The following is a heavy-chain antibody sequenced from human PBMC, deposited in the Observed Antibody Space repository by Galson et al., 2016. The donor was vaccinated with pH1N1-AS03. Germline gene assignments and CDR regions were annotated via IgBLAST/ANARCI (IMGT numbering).Heavy chain of an antibody. CDR1: GGSITTHY. V-gene: IGHV4-59*08. CDR3: ARHLRRGRGVFEI. CDR2: VRPSGTP. Sequence: ETLSLTCSVSGGSITTHYWSWLRPSPGKGLQWIACVRPSGTPDCTPFPDSRVTTAVDTSKNQFSLTLTSVTATDTAVSYCARHLRRGRGVFEIGGQGITVTVSS. J-gene: IGHJ3*02. D-gene: IGHD2-8*01.